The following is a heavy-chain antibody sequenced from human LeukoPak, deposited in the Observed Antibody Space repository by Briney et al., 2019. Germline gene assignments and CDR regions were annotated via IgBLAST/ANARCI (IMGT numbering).Heavy chain of an antibody. J-gene: IGHJ3*02. CDR1: GFTFSSYW. CDR2: IDNDGSDT. V-gene: IGHV3-74*01. D-gene: IGHD2-15*01. Sequence: GGSLRLSRAASGFTFSSYWLHWVRQAPGKGLVWVSRIDNDGSDTIYADSVKGRFTISRDNAKSTLYLQMSSLKAEDTAVYYCARGGYHHGFDIWGQGTMVTVSS. CDR3: ARGGYHHGFDI.